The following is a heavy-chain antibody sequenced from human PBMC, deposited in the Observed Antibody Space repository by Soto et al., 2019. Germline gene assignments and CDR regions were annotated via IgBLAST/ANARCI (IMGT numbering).Heavy chain of an antibody. J-gene: IGHJ6*02. CDR2: IIPIFGTA. CDR1: GGTFSSYA. Sequence: GASVKVSCKASGGTFSSYAISWVRQAPGQGLEWMGGIIPIFGTANYAQKFQGRVTITADESTSTAYMELSSLRSEDTAVYYCARGDRWLQTGAYYYYGMDVWGQGTTVTVSS. V-gene: IGHV1-69*13. D-gene: IGHD5-12*01. CDR3: ARGDRWLQTGAYYYYGMDV.